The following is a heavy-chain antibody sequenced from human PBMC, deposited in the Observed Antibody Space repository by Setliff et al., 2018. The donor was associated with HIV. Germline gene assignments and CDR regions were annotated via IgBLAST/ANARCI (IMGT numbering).Heavy chain of an antibody. CDR2: IYYRGSA. J-gene: IGHJ4*02. Sequence: ETLSLTCTVSGGSITTTNYYWGWVRQSPGKGLEWIGVIYYRGSAYYNLSLQSRVTLSVDTSKNSFSLHLTPVTAADTAVYFCARARGPPLPVLDFWGPGTLVTVSS. CDR1: GGSITTTNYY. V-gene: IGHV4-39*07. D-gene: IGHD3-10*01. CDR3: ARARGPPLPVLDF.